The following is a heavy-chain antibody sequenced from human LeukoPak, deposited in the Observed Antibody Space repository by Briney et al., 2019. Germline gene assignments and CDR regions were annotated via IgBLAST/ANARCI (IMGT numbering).Heavy chain of an antibody. CDR2: ISAYNGNT. CDR3: ATSKRLVGAGGEFEI. J-gene: IGHJ3*02. D-gene: IGHD1-26*01. CDR1: GYTFTSYG. Sequence: ASVKVSCKASGYTFTSYGISWVRQAPGQGLEWMGWISAYNGNTNYAQKLQGRVTMTTDTSMSTAYMELRSLRSDDTAVYYCATSKRLVGAGGEFEIWGQGTMVTVSS. V-gene: IGHV1-18*01.